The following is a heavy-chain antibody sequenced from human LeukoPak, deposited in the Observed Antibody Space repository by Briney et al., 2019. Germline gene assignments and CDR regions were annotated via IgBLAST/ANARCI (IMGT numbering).Heavy chain of an antibody. CDR1: GFTFSSYG. CDR3: ARTPGGCSGGSCYSGSFDY. J-gene: IGHJ4*02. Sequence: PGRSLRLSCAASGFTFSSYGMHWVRQAPGKGLEWVAVIWYDGSNKYYADSVKGRFTISRDNSKNTLYLQMNSLRAEDTAVYYRARTPGGCSGGSCYSGSFDYWGQGTLVTVSS. V-gene: IGHV3-33*01. CDR2: IWYDGSNK. D-gene: IGHD2-15*01.